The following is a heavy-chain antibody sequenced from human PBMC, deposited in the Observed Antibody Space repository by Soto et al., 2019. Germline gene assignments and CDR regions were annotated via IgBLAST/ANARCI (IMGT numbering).Heavy chain of an antibody. V-gene: IGHV3-11*01. D-gene: IGHD3-3*01. CDR1: GFTFSDYY. CDR2: ISSSGSTI. CDR3: AASKRDDFWSGETFDY. Sequence: GGSLRLSCAASGFTFSDYYMSWIRQAPGKGLEWVSYISSSGSTIYYADSVKGRFTISRDNAKNSLYLQMNSLRAEDTAVYYCAASKRDDFWSGETFDYWGQGTLVTVSS. J-gene: IGHJ4*02.